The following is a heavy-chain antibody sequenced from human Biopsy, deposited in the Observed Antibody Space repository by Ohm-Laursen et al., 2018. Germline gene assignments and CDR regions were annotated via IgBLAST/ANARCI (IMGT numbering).Heavy chain of an antibody. J-gene: IGHJ4*02. V-gene: IGHV1-46*01. CDR3: ARNTGWYGDLYYFDY. CDR1: GYSFTSYY. Sequence: APVKVSCKASGYSFTSYYMHWVRQAPGQGLEWMGMINPSGSTTSYPQIFQGRVTMTRDTSKSTVYMELSSLRSADTSVYFCARNTGWYGDLYYFDYWGQGTLVTVSS. D-gene: IGHD6-19*01. CDR2: INPSGSTT.